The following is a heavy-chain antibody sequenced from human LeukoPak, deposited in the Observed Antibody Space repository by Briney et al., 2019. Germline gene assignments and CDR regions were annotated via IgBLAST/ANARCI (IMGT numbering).Heavy chain of an antibody. Sequence: PGGSLRLSCAASGFTLTSYGMHWVRQAPGKGLEWLAYIRDGGINKYYVDYVNGRFTISRDNSRNTVYLQMNSLRAEDTALYYCAKDESHSSRYYYGFADCWGQGTLVTVSS. V-gene: IGHV3-30*02. CDR1: GFTLTSYG. D-gene: IGHD3-22*01. CDR3: AKDESHSSRYYYGFADC. CDR2: IRDGGINK. J-gene: IGHJ4*02.